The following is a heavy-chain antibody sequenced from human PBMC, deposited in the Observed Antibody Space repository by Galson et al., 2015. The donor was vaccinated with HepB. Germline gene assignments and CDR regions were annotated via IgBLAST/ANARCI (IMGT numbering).Heavy chain of an antibody. D-gene: IGHD3-3*01. Sequence: SLRLSCAASGFSFNSYGMHWVRQAPGKGLEWLALIWYDGSNKYYADSVRGRFTISRDNSENTVYLQMNSLRAEDTAVYYCARDRARIRIFGVVNTQVDYWGQGTLVTVSS. J-gene: IGHJ4*02. CDR3: ARDRARIRIFGVVNTQVDY. CDR2: IWYDGSNK. V-gene: IGHV3-33*01. CDR1: GFSFNSYG.